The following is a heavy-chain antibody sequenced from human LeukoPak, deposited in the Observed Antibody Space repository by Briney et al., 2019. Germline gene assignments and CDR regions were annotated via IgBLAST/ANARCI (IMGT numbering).Heavy chain of an antibody. CDR3: ARAQYYYDSSGYYSDDAFDI. J-gene: IGHJ3*02. D-gene: IGHD3-22*01. V-gene: IGHV4-34*01. Sequence: KPSETLSLTCAVYGGSFSGYYWSWIRQPPGKGLEWIGEINHSGSTNYNPSLKSRVTISVDTSKNQFSLKLSSVTAADTAVYYCARAQYYYDSSGYYSDDAFDIWGQGTMVTVSS. CDR2: INHSGST. CDR1: GGSFSGYY.